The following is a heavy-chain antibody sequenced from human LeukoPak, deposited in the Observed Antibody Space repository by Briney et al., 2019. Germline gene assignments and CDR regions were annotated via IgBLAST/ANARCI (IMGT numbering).Heavy chain of an antibody. J-gene: IGHJ4*02. D-gene: IGHD6-19*01. CDR2: INHSGST. V-gene: IGHV4-34*01. Sequence: PSETLSLTCAVYGGSFSGYYWSWIRQPPGKGLEWIGEINHSGSTNYNPSLKSRVTISVDTSKNQFSLKLSSVTAADTAVYYCARGPGIGVADDYWGQGTLVTVSS. CDR3: ARGPGIGVADDY. CDR1: GGSFSGYY.